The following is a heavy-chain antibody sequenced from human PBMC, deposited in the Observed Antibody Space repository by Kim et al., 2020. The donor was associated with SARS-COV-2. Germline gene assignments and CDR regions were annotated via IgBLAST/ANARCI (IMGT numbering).Heavy chain of an antibody. CDR2: IRNKANTYTT. J-gene: IGHJ3*02. Sequence: GGSLRLSCAASGFTFSDHYMDWVRQAPGKGLEWVGRIRNKANTYTTEYAASVKGRFTISRDDSKNSLYLQMNSLKTEDTAVYYCARGAFDIWGQETKVTVSS. CDR1: GFTFSDHY. CDR3: ARGAFDI. V-gene: IGHV3-72*01.